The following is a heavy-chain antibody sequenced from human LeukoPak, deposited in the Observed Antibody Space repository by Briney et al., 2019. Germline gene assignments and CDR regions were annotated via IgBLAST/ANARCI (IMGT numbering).Heavy chain of an antibody. J-gene: IGHJ6*03. CDR1: GYSISSGYY. Sequence: SETLSLTCTVSGYSISSGYYWGWIRQPPGKGLEWIGSIYHSGSTYYNPSLKSRVTISVDTSKNQFSLKLSSVTAADTAVYYCVRITMIVLGVGHMDVWGKGTTVTVSS. D-gene: IGHD3-22*01. CDR3: VRITMIVLGVGHMDV. CDR2: IYHSGST. V-gene: IGHV4-38-2*02.